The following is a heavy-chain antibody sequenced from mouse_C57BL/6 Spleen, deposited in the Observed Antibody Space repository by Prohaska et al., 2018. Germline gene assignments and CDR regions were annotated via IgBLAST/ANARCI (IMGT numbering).Heavy chain of an antibody. CDR3: SRSTAHGRSKQCFDL. D-gene: IGHD1-1*01. J-gene: IGHJ1*03. V-gene: IGHV1-15*01. Sequence: VQLHQSFAELVRPGASVTLSCKASGYTFTAYELHWVKQTPVHGLDWIGAIDPATGGIAYNQKFKGKAILTADKSSSTVYIVLRRLPSGYTVVYSRSRSTAHGRSKQCFDLRVTGTPFTGS. CDR1: GYTFTAYE. CDR2: IDPATGGI.